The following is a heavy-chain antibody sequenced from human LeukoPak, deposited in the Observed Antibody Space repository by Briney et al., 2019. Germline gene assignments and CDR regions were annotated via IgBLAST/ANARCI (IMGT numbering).Heavy chain of an antibody. CDR3: ARLLTYSGSYGGYYGMDV. Sequence: SQTLSLTCTVSGGSISSGGYYWSWIRQPPGKGLEWIGYIYHSGSTYYNPSLKSRVTISVDRSKNQFSLKLSSVTAADTAVYYCARLLTYSGSYGGYYGMDVWGQGTTATVSS. V-gene: IGHV4-30-2*01. J-gene: IGHJ6*02. D-gene: IGHD1-26*01. CDR2: IYHSGST. CDR1: GGSISSGGYY.